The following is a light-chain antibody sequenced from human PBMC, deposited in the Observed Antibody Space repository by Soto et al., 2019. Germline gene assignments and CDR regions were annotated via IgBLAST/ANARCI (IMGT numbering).Light chain of an antibody. CDR3: QQYNNWPFS. CDR2: DVS. J-gene: IGKJ5*01. V-gene: IGKV3-15*01. Sequence: EIVLTQSPGTLSLSPGERATLSCRASQSVSNNYLAWYQQKSGQSPRLLIYDVSTRATGVPARFSGTGSETDFTLTISGLQSEDSAVYFCQQYNNWPFSFGQGTRLEIK. CDR1: QSVSNN.